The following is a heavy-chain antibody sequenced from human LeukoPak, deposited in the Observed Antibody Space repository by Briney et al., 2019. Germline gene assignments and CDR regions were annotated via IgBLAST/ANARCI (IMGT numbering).Heavy chain of an antibody. CDR1: GGSISSGDYY. V-gene: IGHV3-7*03. J-gene: IGHJ6*02. D-gene: IGHD3-10*01. Sequence: ETLSLTCTVSGGSISSGDYYWSWVRQAPGMGLEWVANIKEDGSEKYYVDSVKGRFTISRDNAKNSLYLQMNSLRAEDMAIYYCARDGLAYYGLGNSRSFALDVWGQGTTVIVSS. CDR3: ARDGLAYYGLGNSRSFALDV. CDR2: IKEDGSEK.